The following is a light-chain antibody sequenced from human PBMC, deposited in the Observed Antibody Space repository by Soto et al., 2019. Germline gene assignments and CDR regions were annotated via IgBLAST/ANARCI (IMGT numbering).Light chain of an antibody. J-gene: IGLJ3*02. CDR3: AVWDDSLRGWV. V-gene: IGLV1-47*02. CDR2: TND. CDR1: FSNIGSNY. Sequence: QSVLTQPPSASGTPGQRVTISCSGRFSNIGSNYVYWYQQLPGTAPKLLIFTNDQRTSGVPGRFSGSKSGTSASLAISGLRSEDEAEYYCAVWDDSLRGWVFGGGTQLTVL.